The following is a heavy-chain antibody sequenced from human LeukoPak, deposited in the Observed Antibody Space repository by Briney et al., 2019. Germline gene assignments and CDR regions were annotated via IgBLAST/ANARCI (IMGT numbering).Heavy chain of an antibody. CDR3: ARDEYSFYH. D-gene: IGHD2-15*01. J-gene: IGHJ5*02. V-gene: IGHV3-30-3*01. Sequence: PEGSLRLSCAASGFTFSSYAMHWVRQAPGKGLEWVAVISYDGSNKYYADSVKGRFTISRDNSKNTLYLQMNSLRAEDTAVYYCARDEYSFYHWGQGTLVTVSS. CDR2: ISYDGSNK. CDR1: GFTFSSYA.